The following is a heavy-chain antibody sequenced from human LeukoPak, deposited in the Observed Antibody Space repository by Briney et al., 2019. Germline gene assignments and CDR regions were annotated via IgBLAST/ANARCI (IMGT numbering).Heavy chain of an antibody. CDR2: ISSSSSYI. J-gene: IGHJ4*02. D-gene: IGHD2-15*01. Sequence: GGSLRLSCAASGFTFSRYSMNLVRQAPGKGLEWVSSISSSSSYIYYADSVKGRFTISRDNAKNSLYLQMNSLRAEDTAVYYCARGCSGGSCYDYWGQGTLVTVSS. CDR1: GFTFSRYS. CDR3: ARGCSGGSCYDY. V-gene: IGHV3-21*01.